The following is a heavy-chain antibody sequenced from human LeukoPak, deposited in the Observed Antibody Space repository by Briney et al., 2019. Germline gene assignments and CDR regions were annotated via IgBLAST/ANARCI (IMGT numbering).Heavy chain of an antibody. D-gene: IGHD3-3*01. J-gene: IGHJ6*03. CDR1: GGSISSYY. CDR3: ARVIREGRFLEWSSSDYYMDA. V-gene: IGHV4-4*07. CDR2: IYTSGST. Sequence: SETLSLTCTVSGGSISSYYWSWIRQPAGKGLEWIGRIYTSGSTNYNPSLKSRVTTSVDTSKNQFSLKLSSVTAADTAEYYCARVIREGRFLEWSSSDYYMDAWGKGTTVTVSS.